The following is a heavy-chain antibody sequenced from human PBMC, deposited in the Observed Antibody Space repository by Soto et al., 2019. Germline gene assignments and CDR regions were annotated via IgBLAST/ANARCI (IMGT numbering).Heavy chain of an antibody. CDR1: GGSFSGYY. CDR3: ARGRSSPPIYYYYYGMDV. J-gene: IGHJ6*02. CDR2: INHSGST. V-gene: IGHV4-34*01. Sequence: PSETLSLTCAVYGGSFSGYYWSWIRQPPGKGLEWIGEINHSGSTNYNPSLKSRVTISVDTSKNQFSLKLSSVTAADTAVYYCARGRSSPPIYYYYYGMDVWGQGTTVTVSS. D-gene: IGHD1-26*01.